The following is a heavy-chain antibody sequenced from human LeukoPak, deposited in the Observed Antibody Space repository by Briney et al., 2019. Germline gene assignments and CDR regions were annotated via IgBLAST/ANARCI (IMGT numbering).Heavy chain of an antibody. J-gene: IGHJ4*02. Sequence: PGGSLRLSCAASGFTFSSYAMSWVRQAPGKGLEWVSGISGSGGSTYYADSVKGRFTISRDNSKNTLYLQMNSLRGEDTAVYYCAKVPVAFTIFGVGIDYWGQGTLVTVSS. CDR1: GFTFSSYA. V-gene: IGHV3-23*01. CDR3: AKVPVAFTIFGVGIDY. D-gene: IGHD3-3*01. CDR2: ISGSGGST.